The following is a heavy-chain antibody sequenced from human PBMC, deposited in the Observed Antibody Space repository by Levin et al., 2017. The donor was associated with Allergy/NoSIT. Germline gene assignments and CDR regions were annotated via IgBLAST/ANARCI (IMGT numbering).Heavy chain of an antibody. CDR2: IYWDDDK. V-gene: IGHV2-5*02. CDR1: GFSLSTSGVG. Sequence: SGPTLVKPTQTLTLTCTFSGFSLSTSGVGVGWIRQPPGKALEWLALIYWDDDKRYSPSLKSRLTITKDTSKNQVVLTMTNMDPVDTATYYCAHRLDYYGSGSYVDNWFDPWGQGTLVTVSS. CDR3: AHRLDYYGSGSYVDNWFDP. J-gene: IGHJ5*02. D-gene: IGHD3-10*01.